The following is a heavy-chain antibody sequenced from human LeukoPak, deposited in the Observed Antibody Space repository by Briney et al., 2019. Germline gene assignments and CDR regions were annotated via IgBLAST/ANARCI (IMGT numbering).Heavy chain of an antibody. V-gene: IGHV3-74*01. D-gene: IGHD2-21*02. CDR1: GFTLRSYW. J-gene: IGHJ4*02. Sequence: PGGSLGLSCAASGFTLRSYWMHWVRQAPGKGLVWVSRINGDGSSTRYGDSVKGRFTIARDNAKNTLYLQMNSLRAEDTDVYYCARGDGCTGDCYQDSWGQGTLVTVSS. CDR2: INGDGSST. CDR3: ARGDGCTGDCYQDS.